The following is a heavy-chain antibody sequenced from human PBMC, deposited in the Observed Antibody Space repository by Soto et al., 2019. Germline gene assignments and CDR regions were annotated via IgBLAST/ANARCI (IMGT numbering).Heavy chain of an antibody. J-gene: IGHJ4*02. Sequence: SVQVSCKASGGTFSSYTISWVRQAPGQGLEWMGRIIPILGIANYAQKFQGRATITADKSTSTAYMELSSLRSEDTAVYYCARDLSGDYPFDYWGQGTLVTVSS. CDR3: ARDLSGDYPFDY. V-gene: IGHV1-69*04. CDR1: GGTFSSYT. CDR2: IIPILGIA. D-gene: IGHD4-17*01.